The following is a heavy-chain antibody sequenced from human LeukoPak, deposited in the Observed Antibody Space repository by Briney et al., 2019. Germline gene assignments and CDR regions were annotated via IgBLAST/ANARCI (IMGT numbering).Heavy chain of an antibody. CDR2: IIPILGIA. CDR3: ARVPLLGYCSSTSCYTDY. Sequence: ASVKVSCKASGGTFSSYAISWVRQAPGQGLEWMGRIIPILGIANYAQKFQGRVTITADKSTSTAYMELSSLRSEDTAVYYCARVPLLGYCSSTSCYTDYWGQGTQVTVSS. J-gene: IGHJ4*02. V-gene: IGHV1-69*04. CDR1: GGTFSSYA. D-gene: IGHD2-2*02.